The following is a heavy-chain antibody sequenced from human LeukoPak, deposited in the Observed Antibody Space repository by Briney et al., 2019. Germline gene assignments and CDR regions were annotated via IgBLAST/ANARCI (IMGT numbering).Heavy chain of an antibody. CDR2: ISGSGYTT. J-gene: IGHJ4*02. CDR3: AKARSLTCGGDCYQIDY. Sequence: GGSLRLSCAASGFTFSSYGMHWVRQAPGKGLEWVSGISGSGYTTYYADSVRGRFSISRDNSRNTLSLQMSSLRAEDTAVYYCAKARSLTCGGDCYQIDYWGQGTLVIVSS. V-gene: IGHV3-23*01. CDR1: GFTFSSYG. D-gene: IGHD2-21*02.